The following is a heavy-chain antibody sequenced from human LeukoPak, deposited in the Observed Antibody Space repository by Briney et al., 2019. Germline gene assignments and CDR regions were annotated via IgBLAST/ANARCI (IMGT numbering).Heavy chain of an antibody. Sequence: GASVKVSCKASGGTFSSYAISWVRQAPGQGLEWMGWISAYNGNTNYAQKLQGRVTMTTDTSTSTAYMELRSLRSDDTAVYYCARGYDFWSGYMGFDYWGQGTLVTVSS. CDR2: ISAYNGNT. D-gene: IGHD3-3*01. V-gene: IGHV1-18*01. CDR1: GGTFSSYA. J-gene: IGHJ4*02. CDR3: ARGYDFWSGYMGFDY.